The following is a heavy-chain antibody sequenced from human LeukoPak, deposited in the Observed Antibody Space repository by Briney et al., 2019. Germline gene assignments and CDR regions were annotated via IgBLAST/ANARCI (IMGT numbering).Heavy chain of an antibody. J-gene: IGHJ6*03. V-gene: IGHV3-23*01. D-gene: IGHD6-13*01. CDR3: AKSGISSWWVCYMDV. CDR1: GFTFSSYA. Sequence: PGGSLRPSCAASGFTFSSYAMSWVRQAPGKGLEWVSAISGSGGSTYYADSVKGRFTISRDNSKNTLYLQMNSLRAEDTAVYYCAKSGISSWWVCYMDVWGKGTTVTISS. CDR2: ISGSGGST.